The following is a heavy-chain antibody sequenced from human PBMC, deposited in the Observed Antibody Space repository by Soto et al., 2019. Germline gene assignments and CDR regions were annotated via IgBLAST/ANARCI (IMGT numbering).Heavy chain of an antibody. CDR2: INHSGST. D-gene: IGHD6-13*01. J-gene: IGHJ6*02. V-gene: IGHV4-34*01. Sequence: PSATLSLTCAVYGGSFSGYYWSWIRQPPGKGLEWIGEINHSGSTNYNPSLKSRVTISVDTSKNQFSLKLSSVTAADTAVYYCARARSSSWSIYYYYGMDVWGQGTTVTVSS. CDR3: ARARSSSWSIYYYYGMDV. CDR1: GGSFSGYY.